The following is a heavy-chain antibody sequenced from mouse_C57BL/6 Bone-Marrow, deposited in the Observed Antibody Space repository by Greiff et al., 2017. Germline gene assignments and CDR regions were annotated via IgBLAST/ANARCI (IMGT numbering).Heavy chain of an antibody. CDR1: GFTFSDYY. J-gene: IGHJ2*01. Sequence: EVKLLESEGGLVQPGSSMKLSCTASGFTFSDYYMAWVRQVPEKGLEWVANINYDGSSTYYLDSLKSRFIISRDNAKNILYLQMSSLKSEDTATYYCARVYYGNPYYFGYWGQGTTLTVSS. CDR3: ARVYYGNPYYFGY. D-gene: IGHD2-1*01. V-gene: IGHV5-16*01. CDR2: INYDGSST.